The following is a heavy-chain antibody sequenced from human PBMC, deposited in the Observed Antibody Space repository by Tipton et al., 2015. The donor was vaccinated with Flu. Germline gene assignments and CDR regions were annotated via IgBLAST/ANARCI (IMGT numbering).Heavy chain of an antibody. V-gene: IGHV3-48*02. D-gene: IGHD5-24*01. CDR1: GFTFSGYR. J-gene: IGHJ4*02. CDR2: ISSSFVTTTI. CDR3: AKEGSDAYNPFIDF. Sequence: SLRLSCVGSGFTFSGYRMNWVRQAPGKGLEWVAYISSSFVTTTIYYADSVKGRFTISRDDAESSLFLQMNSLRHDDTAVYYCAKEGSDAYNPFIDFWGQGTPVTVSS.